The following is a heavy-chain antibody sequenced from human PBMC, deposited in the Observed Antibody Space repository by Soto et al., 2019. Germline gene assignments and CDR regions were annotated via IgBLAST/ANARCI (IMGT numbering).Heavy chain of an antibody. CDR2: IYYSGSI. Sequence: SETLSLTCSVSGGSISSSSYYWGWIRQPPGKGLEWIGSIYYSGSIYYNPSLKNRVTISVDTSKNQFSLKLSSVTAAETAVYYCARQSSGWYNWFDPWGQGTLVTVSS. J-gene: IGHJ5*02. CDR3: ARQSSGWYNWFDP. V-gene: IGHV4-39*01. CDR1: GGSISSSSYY. D-gene: IGHD6-19*01.